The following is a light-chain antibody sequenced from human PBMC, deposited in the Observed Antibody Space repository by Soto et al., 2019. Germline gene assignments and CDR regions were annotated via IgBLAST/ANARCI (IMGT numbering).Light chain of an antibody. Sequence: EIVLTQSPGTVSLSPGERATLSCMASQSVSSYLAWYQQKPGQAPRLLIYDASNRATGIPARFSGSGSGTDFTLTISSLEPEDFAVYYCQQRSNWPPSFGQGTRLEIK. CDR1: QSVSSY. CDR3: QQRSNWPPS. V-gene: IGKV3-11*01. CDR2: DAS. J-gene: IGKJ5*01.